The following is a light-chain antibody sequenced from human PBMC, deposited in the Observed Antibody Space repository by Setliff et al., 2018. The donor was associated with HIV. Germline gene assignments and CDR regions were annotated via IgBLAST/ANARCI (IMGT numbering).Light chain of an antibody. CDR2: ANF. J-gene: IGLJ1*01. CDR3: AAWDDSLNGYV. Sequence: QSALAQPPSASGTPGQRVTISCSGSFSSLGRNTVNWYQQLPGTAPKLLIFANFQRPSGVPDRFSGSKSGTSASLVISGLQSEDESEYYCAAWDDSLNGYVFGNGTKGTVL. CDR1: FSSLGRNT. V-gene: IGLV1-44*01.